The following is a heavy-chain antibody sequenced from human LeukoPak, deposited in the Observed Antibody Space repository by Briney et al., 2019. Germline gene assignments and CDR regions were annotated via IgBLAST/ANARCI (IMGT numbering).Heavy chain of an antibody. CDR3: ARDGDGYSSGWYHY. CDR2: IYYSGST. Sequence: SETPSLTCTVSGGSISSGSYYWSWIRQPPGRGLEWIGHIYYSGSTNYNPSLKSRVTISLDTSKNQFSLKLSSVTAADTTVYYCARDGDGYSSGWYHYWGQGTLVTVSS. V-gene: IGHV4-61*01. J-gene: IGHJ4*02. CDR1: GGSISSGSYY. D-gene: IGHD6-19*01.